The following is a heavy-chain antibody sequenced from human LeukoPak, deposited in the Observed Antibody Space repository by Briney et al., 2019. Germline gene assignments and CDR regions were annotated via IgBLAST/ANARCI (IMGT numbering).Heavy chain of an antibody. CDR1: GFTFSSYA. CDR3: AKRLLDYGDYVYFDY. V-gene: IGHV3-23*01. CDR2: ISGSGGST. D-gene: IGHD4-17*01. J-gene: IGHJ4*02. Sequence: HSGVSLRLSCAASGFTFSSYAMSWVRQAPGKGLEWVSAISGSGGSTYYADSVKGRLTISRDNSKNTLYLQMNSLRAEDTAVYYCAKRLLDYGDYVYFDYWGQGTLVTVSS.